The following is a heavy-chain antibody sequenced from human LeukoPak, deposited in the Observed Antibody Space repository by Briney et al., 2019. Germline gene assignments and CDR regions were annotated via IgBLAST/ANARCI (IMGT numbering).Heavy chain of an antibody. V-gene: IGHV1-18*01. CDR3: ARVVLYYDSSGYYWREIRGVDY. CDR1: GYTFTSYG. Sequence: ASVKVSCKASGYTFTSYGISWVRQAPGQGLEWMGWISAYNGNTNYAQKLQGRVTMITDTSTSTAYMELRSLRSDDTAVYYCARVVLYYDSSGYYWREIRGVDYWGQGTLVTVSS. D-gene: IGHD3-22*01. CDR2: ISAYNGNT. J-gene: IGHJ4*02.